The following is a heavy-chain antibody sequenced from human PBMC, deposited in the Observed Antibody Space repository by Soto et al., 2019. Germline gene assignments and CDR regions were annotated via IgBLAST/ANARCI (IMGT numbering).Heavy chain of an antibody. V-gene: IGHV5-51*01. CDR2: IYPGDLET. CDR1: GYTFSIFW. D-gene: IGHD6-13*01. J-gene: IGHJ4*02. Sequence: GESLKISCQSSGYTFSIFWIGWVRQWPGKGLEWMGIIYPGDLETRYSPSFHGKVTISADRSINTAYLQWNSLEASDTAFYFCARSPRSSPYFDYWGQGALVTVS. CDR3: ARSPRSSPYFDY.